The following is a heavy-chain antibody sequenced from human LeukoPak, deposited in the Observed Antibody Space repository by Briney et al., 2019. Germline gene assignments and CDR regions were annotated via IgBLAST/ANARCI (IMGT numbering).Heavy chain of an antibody. CDR1: GYSISSGYY. Sequence: SETLSLTCAVPGYSISSGYYWGWIRQPPGKGLEWIGSIYHSGSTYYNPSLKSRVTISVDTSKNQFSLKLSSVTAADTAVYYCAKVEGYCSGGSCYRNDYWGQGTLVTVSS. CDR3: AKVEGYCSGGSCYRNDY. V-gene: IGHV4-38-2*01. D-gene: IGHD2-15*01. CDR2: IYHSGST. J-gene: IGHJ4*02.